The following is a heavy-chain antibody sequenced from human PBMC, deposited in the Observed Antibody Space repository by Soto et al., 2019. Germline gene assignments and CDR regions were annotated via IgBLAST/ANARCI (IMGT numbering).Heavy chain of an antibody. CDR2: IGTAGDT. V-gene: IGHV3-13*01. D-gene: IGHD3-10*01. Sequence: EVQLVESGGGLVQPGGSLGLSCAASGFTFSSYDMHWVRQATGKGLEWVSAIGTAGDTYYPGSVKGRFTISRENAKNSLYLQMNSLRAGDTAVYYCARGALWSDAFDIWGQGTMVTVSS. CDR1: GFTFSSYD. CDR3: ARGALWSDAFDI. J-gene: IGHJ3*02.